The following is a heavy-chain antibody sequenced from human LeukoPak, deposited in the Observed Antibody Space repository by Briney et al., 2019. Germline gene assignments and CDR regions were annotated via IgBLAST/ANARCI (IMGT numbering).Heavy chain of an antibody. D-gene: IGHD3-16*02. Sequence: PSETLSLTCAVYGGSFSGYYWSWIRQPPGKGLEWIGEINHSGSTNYNPSLKSRVTISVDTSKNQFSLKLSSVTAADTAVYCCARGGLPGLYRDMDVWGKGTTVTVSS. CDR3: ARGGLPGLYRDMDV. CDR2: INHSGST. J-gene: IGHJ6*03. CDR1: GGSFSGYY. V-gene: IGHV4-34*01.